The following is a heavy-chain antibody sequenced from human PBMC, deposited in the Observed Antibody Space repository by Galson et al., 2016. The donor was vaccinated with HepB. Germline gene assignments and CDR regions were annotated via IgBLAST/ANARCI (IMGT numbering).Heavy chain of an antibody. CDR2: IHIGGST. J-gene: IGHJ3*02. Sequence: SLRLSCAASGFSVSSNYMSWVRQTPGKGLEWVSVIHIGGSTYYGDSVKGRVTISRDNSKNTVNLQMNSLRAEDTAVYFCVRDTWKWGYNYASDASDIWGRGTMVTVSS. D-gene: IGHD5-18*01. CDR1: GFSVSSNY. V-gene: IGHV3-53*01. CDR3: VRDTWKWGYNYASDASDI.